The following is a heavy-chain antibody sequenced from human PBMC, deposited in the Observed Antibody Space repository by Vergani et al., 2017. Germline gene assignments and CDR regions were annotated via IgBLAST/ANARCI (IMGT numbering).Heavy chain of an antibody. CDR3: ARHSGYYYGSNSQDDY. Sequence: EVQLLESGGGLVQPGGSLRLSCAASGFTFSSYAMSWVRQAPGKGLEWVSAISGSGGSTYCADSVKGRFTISRDNSKNTLYLQMNSLRAEDTAVYYCARHSGYYYGSNSQDDYWGQGTLVTVSS. D-gene: IGHD3-22*01. J-gene: IGHJ4*02. CDR2: ISGSGGST. CDR1: GFTFSSYA. V-gene: IGHV3-23*01.